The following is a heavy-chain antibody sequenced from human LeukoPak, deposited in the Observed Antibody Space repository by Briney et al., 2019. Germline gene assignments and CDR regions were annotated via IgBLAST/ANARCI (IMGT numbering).Heavy chain of an antibody. Sequence: SETLSLTCTVSGGSINSYYWSWLRQPPGKRLEWIGHIYYSGSNKNNPSLKSRVTMTVDTSKNQFSLKLTSVTAADTAMYFCARFGSYFEYWGQGILVTVSS. D-gene: IGHD3-10*01. J-gene: IGHJ4*02. CDR1: GGSINSYY. CDR3: ARFGSYFEY. V-gene: IGHV4-59*12. CDR2: IYYSGSN.